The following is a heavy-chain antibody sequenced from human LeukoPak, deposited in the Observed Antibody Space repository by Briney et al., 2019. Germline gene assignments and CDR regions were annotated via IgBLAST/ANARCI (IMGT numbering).Heavy chain of an antibody. CDR3: ARIWFGELLYRSTWTH. D-gene: IGHD3-10*01. V-gene: IGHV3-7*01. CDR1: GFTFSDHY. Sequence: GGSLRLSCAASGFTFSDHYMDWVRQAPGKGLEWVANIKQDGSEKYYVDSVKGRFTISRDNAKNSLYLQMNSLRAEDTAVYYCARIWFGELLYRSTWTHWGQGTLVTVSS. J-gene: IGHJ4*02. CDR2: IKQDGSEK.